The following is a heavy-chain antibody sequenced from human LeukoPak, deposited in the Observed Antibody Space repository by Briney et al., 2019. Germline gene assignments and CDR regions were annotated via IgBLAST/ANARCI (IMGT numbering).Heavy chain of an antibody. CDR1: GGSIGSGAYY. J-gene: IGHJ4*02. Sequence: ESSETLSLTCTVSGGSIGSGAYYWSWIRQPPGKGLEWIGCFYHTGDTYYNPSLKSRVSISVDRSENQFSLKLTSVTAADTAVYYCARDYDFWSGYYDYWGQGTLVTVSS. D-gene: IGHD3-3*01. CDR3: ARDYDFWSGYYDY. V-gene: IGHV4-30-2*01. CDR2: FYHTGDT.